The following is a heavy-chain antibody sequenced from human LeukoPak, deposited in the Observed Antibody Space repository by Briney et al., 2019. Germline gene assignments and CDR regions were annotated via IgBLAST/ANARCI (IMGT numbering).Heavy chain of an antibody. D-gene: IGHD6-19*01. CDR2: IYPGDSDT. V-gene: IGHV5-51*01. CDR3: ARHKAVAGSYRFDP. J-gene: IGHJ5*02. Sequence: GAPRQICGEGSGSIFTSYWSGGGRQLPGKGREWMGIIYPGDSDTRYSPSFQGQVTVSADKSISTAYLQWSSLKASDTAMYYCARHKAVAGSYRFDPWGQGTLVTVSS. CDR1: GSIFTSYW.